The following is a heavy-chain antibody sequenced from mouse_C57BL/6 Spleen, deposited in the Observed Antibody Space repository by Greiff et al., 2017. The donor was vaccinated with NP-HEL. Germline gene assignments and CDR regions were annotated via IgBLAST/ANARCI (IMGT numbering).Heavy chain of an antibody. CDR1: GYTFTSYW. CDR3: ARSDGSSYWYFDV. CDR2: IDPSDSYT. J-gene: IGHJ1*03. Sequence: QVQLQQPGAELVMPGASVKLSCKASGYTFTSYWMHWVKQRPGQGLEWIGEIDPSDSYTNYNQKFKGKAILTVDQSSRTAYMQLSSLTSEDSAVYYCARSDGSSYWYFDVWGTGTTVTVSS. V-gene: IGHV1-69*01. D-gene: IGHD1-1*01.